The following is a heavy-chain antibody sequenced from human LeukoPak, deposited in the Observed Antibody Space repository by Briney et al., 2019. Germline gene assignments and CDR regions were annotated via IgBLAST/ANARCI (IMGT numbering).Heavy chain of an antibody. D-gene: IGHD6-19*01. J-gene: IGHJ4*02. CDR1: GGSISSGGYY. V-gene: IGHV4-31*03. Sequence: SETLSLTCTVSGGSISSGGYYWSWIRQHPGKGLEWIGYIYYSGSTYYNPSLKSRVTISVDTSKNQFSLKLSSVTAADTAVYYCASLGIAVSGTGDFDYWGQGTLVTVSS. CDR2: IYYSGST. CDR3: ASLGIAVSGTGDFDY.